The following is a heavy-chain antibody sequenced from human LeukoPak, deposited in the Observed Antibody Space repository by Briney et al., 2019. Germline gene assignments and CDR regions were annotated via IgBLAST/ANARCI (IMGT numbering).Heavy chain of an antibody. CDR3: ARELGIVGAQGVDY. J-gene: IGHJ4*02. D-gene: IGHD1-26*01. CDR1: GFTFNNAW. Sequence: GGSLRLSCAASGFTFNNAWMNWVRQAPGKGLEWVSSISSSSSYIYYADSVKGRFTISRDNAKNSLYLQMNSLRAEDTAVYYCARELGIVGAQGVDYWGQGTLVTVSS. V-gene: IGHV3-21*01. CDR2: ISSSSSYI.